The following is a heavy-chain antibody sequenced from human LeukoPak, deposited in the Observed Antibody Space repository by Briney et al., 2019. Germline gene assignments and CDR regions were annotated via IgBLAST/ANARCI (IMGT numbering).Heavy chain of an antibody. V-gene: IGHV3-7*05. D-gene: IGHD3-16*01. Sequence: PGGSLRLSCAASGFTFSSHWMNWVRQAPGKGLEWVANINQDGSEKYYVDSVKGRFTISRDSAKNSLYLQMNSLRAEDTAVYYCARDATPDGIIFDYWGQGTLVTVSS. J-gene: IGHJ4*02. CDR1: GFTFSSHW. CDR2: INQDGSEK. CDR3: ARDATPDGIIFDY.